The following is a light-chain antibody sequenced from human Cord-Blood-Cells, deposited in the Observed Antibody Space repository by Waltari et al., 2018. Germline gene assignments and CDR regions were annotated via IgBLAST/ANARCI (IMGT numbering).Light chain of an antibody. V-gene: IGKV1-39*01. CDR2: AAS. J-gene: IGKJ2*01. CDR3: QQSYSTPRT. CDR1: QSISSY. Sequence: DIKMTQSPPSLSAFVGDRVTITCRASQSISSYLNWYQQKPGKAPKLLIYAASSLQRGVPSRFSGSGSGTYFTLTISSLQPEDFATYYCQQSYSTPRTFGQGTKLGIK.